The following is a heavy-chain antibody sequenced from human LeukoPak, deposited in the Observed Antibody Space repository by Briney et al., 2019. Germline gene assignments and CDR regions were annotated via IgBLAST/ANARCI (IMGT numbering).Heavy chain of an antibody. V-gene: IGHV3-30*02. D-gene: IGHD2-21*01. CDR2: IRYDGSNK. CDR1: GFTFSSYG. CDR3: AKSRPFVGDYYYYYGMDV. Sequence: GGSLRLSCAASGFTFSSYGMHWVRQAPGKGLEWVAFIRYDGSNKYYADSVKGRFTISRDNSKKTLYLQMNSLRAEDTAVYYCAKSRPFVGDYYYYYGMDVWGQGTTVTVSS. J-gene: IGHJ6*02.